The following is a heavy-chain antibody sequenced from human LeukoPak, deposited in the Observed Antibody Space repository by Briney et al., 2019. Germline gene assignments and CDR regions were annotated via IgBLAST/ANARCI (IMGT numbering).Heavy chain of an antibody. CDR1: GFTFDDYA. CDR3: AKGSSSSVRSPTEFDY. V-gene: IGHV3-9*01. J-gene: IGHJ4*02. CDR2: ISWNSRSI. D-gene: IGHD6-6*01. Sequence: GGSLRLSCAASGFTFDDYAMHWVRQAPGKGLEWVSGISWNSRSIGYADSVKGRFIISRDNAKNSLYLQMNSLRTEDTALYYCAKGSSSSVRSPTEFDYWGQGTLVTISS.